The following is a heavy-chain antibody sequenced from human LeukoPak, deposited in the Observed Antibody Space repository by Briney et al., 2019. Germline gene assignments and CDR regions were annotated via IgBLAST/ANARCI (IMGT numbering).Heavy chain of an antibody. V-gene: IGHV3-23*01. CDR3: ARDFKCDY. J-gene: IGHJ4*02. Sequence: GGSLRLSCAASGFTFSSYAMTWVRQAPGKGLEWVSSISNSGGRTYYADSVKGQFTISRENSENTLYLHMNSLRAADTAIYYCARDFKCDYWGQGTLVTVSS. CDR1: GFTFSSYA. CDR2: ISNSGGRT.